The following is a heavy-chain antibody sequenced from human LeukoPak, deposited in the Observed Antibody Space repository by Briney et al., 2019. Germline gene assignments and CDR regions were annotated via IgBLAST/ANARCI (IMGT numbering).Heavy chain of an antibody. J-gene: IGHJ4*02. Sequence: SETLSLTCAVYGGSFSGYYWSWIRQPPGKGLEWIGEINHSGSTNYNPSLKSRVTISVDTSKNQFSLKLSSVTAADTAVYYCARGPHDYVWGSYRTYPFDYWGQGTLVTVSS. CDR2: INHSGST. V-gene: IGHV4-34*01. D-gene: IGHD3-16*02. CDR1: GGSFSGYY. CDR3: ARGPHDYVWGSYRTYPFDY.